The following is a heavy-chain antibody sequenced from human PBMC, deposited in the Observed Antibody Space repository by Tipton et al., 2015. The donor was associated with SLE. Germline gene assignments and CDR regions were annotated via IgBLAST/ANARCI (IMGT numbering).Heavy chain of an antibody. V-gene: IGHV3-11*06. CDR2: ISSSSSYI. Sequence: SLRLSCAASGFTFSDYYMSWIRQAPGKGLEWVSSISSSSSYIYYADSVKGRFTISRDNAKNSLYLQMNSLRAEDTAVYYCAREDYGYYYGMDVWGQGTTVTVSS. CDR3: AREDYGYYYGMDV. D-gene: IGHD4-17*01. J-gene: IGHJ6*02. CDR1: GFTFSDYY.